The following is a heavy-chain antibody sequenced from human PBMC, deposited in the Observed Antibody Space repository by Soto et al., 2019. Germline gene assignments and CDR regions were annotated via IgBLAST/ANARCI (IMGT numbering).Heavy chain of an antibody. D-gene: IGHD3-3*01. Sequence: GGSLRLSCAASGFTFSSYGMHWVRQAPGKGLEWVAVIWHDGSNKYYADSVKGRFTISRDNSKNTLYLQMDSLRAEDTAVYYCARYDFWSGYPPRYYYGMDVWGQVTTVTVSS. V-gene: IGHV3-33*01. CDR3: ARYDFWSGYPPRYYYGMDV. J-gene: IGHJ6*02. CDR2: IWHDGSNK. CDR1: GFTFSSYG.